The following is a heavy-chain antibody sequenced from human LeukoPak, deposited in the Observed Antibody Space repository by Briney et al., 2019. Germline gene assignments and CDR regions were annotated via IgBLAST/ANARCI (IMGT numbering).Heavy chain of an antibody. CDR3: ARDQWDLYYYYGMDV. J-gene: IGHJ6*02. D-gene: IGHD1-26*01. Sequence: GGSLGLSCAASGFTFSSYWMHWVRQAPGKGLVWVSRINSDGSSTSYADSVKGRFTISRDNAKNTLYLQMNSLRAEDTAVYYCARDQWDLYYYYGMDVWGQGTTVTVSS. V-gene: IGHV3-74*01. CDR1: GFTFSSYW. CDR2: INSDGSST.